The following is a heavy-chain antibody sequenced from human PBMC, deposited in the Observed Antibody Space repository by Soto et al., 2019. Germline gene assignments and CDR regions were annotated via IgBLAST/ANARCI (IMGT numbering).Heavy chain of an antibody. CDR3: ARLFGGYSGSHADEFDI. V-gene: IGHV3-30-3*01. CDR1: GFSFSRFA. J-gene: IGHJ3*02. Sequence: QVQLVESGGDVVQPGRSLRRSCAGSGFSFSRFAIHWVRQAPGKGLEWVAVITYDGSNQYYADSVKGRFTVSRDNSRSTVYLQMNNLRSEDTAIYYCARLFGGYSGSHADEFDIWGQGTMVPVSS. D-gene: IGHD1-26*01. CDR2: ITYDGSNQ.